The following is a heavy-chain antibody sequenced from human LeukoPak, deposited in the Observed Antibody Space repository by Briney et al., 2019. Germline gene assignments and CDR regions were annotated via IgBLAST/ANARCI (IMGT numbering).Heavy chain of an antibody. CDR1: GGSISSYY. D-gene: IGHD3-22*01. V-gene: IGHV4-59*01. J-gene: IGHJ6*02. CDR2: IYYSGST. Sequence: SETLSLTCTVSGGSISSYYWSWIRQPPGKGLEWIGYIYYSGSTNYNPSLKSRVTISVDTSKNQFSLKLSSVTAADTAVYYCARTPLYYDQLYYYGMDVWGQGTTVTVSS. CDR3: ARTPLYYDQLYYYGMDV.